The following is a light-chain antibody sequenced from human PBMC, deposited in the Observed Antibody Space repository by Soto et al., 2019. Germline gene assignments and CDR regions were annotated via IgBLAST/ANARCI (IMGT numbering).Light chain of an antibody. CDR3: SSYTNINTLI. V-gene: IGLV2-14*01. CDR2: EVS. J-gene: IGLJ2*01. CDR1: SSDIGTYDY. Sequence: SVLTQPASVSGSPGQSITISCTGTSSDIGTYDYVSWYQQHPGKAPKLMIYEVSNRPSGVSNRFSGSKSGNTASLTISGLQAADEADYYCSSYTNINTLIFGGGTKVTVL.